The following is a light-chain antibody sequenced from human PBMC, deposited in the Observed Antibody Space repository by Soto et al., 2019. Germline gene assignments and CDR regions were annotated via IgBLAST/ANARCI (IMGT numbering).Light chain of an antibody. J-gene: IGKJ1*01. V-gene: IGKV1-27*01. CDR2: AAS. Sequence: DLPMTQFPSSLSASVGDRVTITCRASQDIRTFLAWYQQRPGKVPMLLIYAASTLQSGVPSRFSGSGSGTDFTLIISSLQPEEDATYYCQKYNIAPWTVGHGTRVEI. CDR1: QDIRTF. CDR3: QKYNIAPWT.